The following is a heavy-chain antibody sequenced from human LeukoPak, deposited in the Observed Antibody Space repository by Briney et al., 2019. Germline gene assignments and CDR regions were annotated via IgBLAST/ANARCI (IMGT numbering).Heavy chain of an antibody. Sequence: SETLSLTCTVSGGPISSYYWTWIRQPPGKGLEWIGYIFYSGSTNYNDSLKSRVTISADTSKNQFSLKLSSVTAADTAVYYCARVGQSTDCTGGSCYLDYWGQGTLVTVSS. CDR1: GGPISSYY. CDR3: ARVGQSTDCTGGSCYLDY. J-gene: IGHJ4*02. D-gene: IGHD2-8*02. CDR2: IFYSGST. V-gene: IGHV4-59*01.